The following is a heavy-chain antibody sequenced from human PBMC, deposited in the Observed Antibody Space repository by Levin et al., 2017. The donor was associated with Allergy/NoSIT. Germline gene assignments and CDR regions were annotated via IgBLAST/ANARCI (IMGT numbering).Heavy chain of an antibody. D-gene: IGHD6-25*01. CDR1: GYTFSGHY. V-gene: IGHV1-2*02. Sequence: GESLKISCKASGYTFSGHYMHWVRQAPGKGLEWMAWINPDTGDTNTAENFQGRVTMTSDTSIGTAYMDLRRLTSDDTAVYYCARGSFDSSDFEYFRHWGQGTLVTVSS. CDR3: ARGSFDSSDFEYFRH. CDR2: INPDTGDT. J-gene: IGHJ1*01.